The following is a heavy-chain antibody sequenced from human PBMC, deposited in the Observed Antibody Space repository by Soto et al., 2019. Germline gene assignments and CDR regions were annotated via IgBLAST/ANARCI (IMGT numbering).Heavy chain of an antibody. CDR2: ISYSGTT. V-gene: IGHV4-59*01. CDR1: VASLNSYY. Sequence: LXLTCTVTVASLNSYYWNWIRQPPGGGLEWLGFISYSGTTNYNPSLRSRVAISIDPSKNQFSLKLTSVTAADTAVYYCATRTELPDYCNRGLDVWARGPGAPSA. J-gene: IGHJ6*02. CDR3: ATRTELPDYCNRGLDV. D-gene: IGHD4-17*01.